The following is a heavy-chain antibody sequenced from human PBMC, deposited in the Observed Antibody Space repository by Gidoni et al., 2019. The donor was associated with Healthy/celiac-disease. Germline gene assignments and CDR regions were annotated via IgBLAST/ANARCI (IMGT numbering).Heavy chain of an antibody. CDR1: SYG. Sequence: SYGMHWVRQAPGKGLEWVAVISYDGSNKYYADSVNGRFTISRDNYKNTLYLQMNSLRAEDMAVYYCAKDSLYCGGDCYSPQYYYYYDGRDVLGQGTTVTVSS. V-gene: IGHV3-30*18. CDR3: AKDSLYCGGDCYSPQYYYYYDGRDV. J-gene: IGHJ6*02. CDR2: ISYDGSNK. D-gene: IGHD2-21*02.